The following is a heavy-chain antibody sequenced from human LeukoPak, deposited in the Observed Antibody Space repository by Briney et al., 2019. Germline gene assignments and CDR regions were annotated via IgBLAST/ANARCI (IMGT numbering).Heavy chain of an antibody. CDR3: ARGARFYDYVWGTVNY. Sequence: SETLSLTCAVSGGSISSSNWWSWVRQPPGKGLEWIGEIYHSGSTNYNPSLKSRVTISVDTSKNQFSLKLSSVTAADTAVYYCARGARFYDYVWGTVNYWGQGTLVTVSS. D-gene: IGHD3-16*01. CDR2: IYHSGST. CDR1: GGSISSSNW. V-gene: IGHV4-4*02. J-gene: IGHJ4*02.